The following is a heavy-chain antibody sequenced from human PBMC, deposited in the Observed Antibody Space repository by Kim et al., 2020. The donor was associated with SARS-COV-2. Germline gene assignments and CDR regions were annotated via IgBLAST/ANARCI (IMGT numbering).Heavy chain of an antibody. CDR2: IIPIFGTA. D-gene: IGHD2-15*01. CDR1: GGTFSSYA. Sequence: SVKVSCKASGGTFSSYAISWVRQAPGQGLEWMGGIIPIFGTANYAQKFQGRVTITADESTSTAYMELSSLRSEDTAVYYCARGGLNLCSGGSCYSRVRLKYYYMDVWGKGTTVTVSS. J-gene: IGHJ6*03. CDR3: ARGGLNLCSGGSCYSRVRLKYYYMDV. V-gene: IGHV1-69*13.